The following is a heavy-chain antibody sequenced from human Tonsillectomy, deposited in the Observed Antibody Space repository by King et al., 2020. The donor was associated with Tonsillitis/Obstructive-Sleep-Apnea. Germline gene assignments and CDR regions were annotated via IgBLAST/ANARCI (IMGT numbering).Heavy chain of an antibody. CDR3: ARTYYYDSSGYSPLDY. J-gene: IGHJ4*02. V-gene: IGHV4-34*01. D-gene: IGHD3-22*01. CDR2: INHSGST. Sequence: QVQLQQWGAGLLKPSETLSLTCAVYGGSFSGYYWSWIRQPPGKGLEWIGEINHSGSTNYNPSLKSRVTISVDTSKNQFSLKLSSVTAADTAVYYCARTYYYDSSGYSPLDYWGQGTLVTVSS. CDR1: GGSFSGYY.